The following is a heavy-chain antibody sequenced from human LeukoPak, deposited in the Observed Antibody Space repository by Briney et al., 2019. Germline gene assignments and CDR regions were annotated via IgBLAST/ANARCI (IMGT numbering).Heavy chain of an antibody. Sequence: GGSLRLSCAASGFTFGSYSMNWVRQAPGKGLEWVSYIDISGGTIYYADSVKGRFTISRDNAKNSLYLQMNSLRAEDTAVYYCARTRIAVAPDYWGQGTLVTVSS. CDR3: ARTRIAVAPDY. D-gene: IGHD6-19*01. CDR1: GFTFGSYS. CDR2: IDISGGTI. J-gene: IGHJ4*02. V-gene: IGHV3-48*04.